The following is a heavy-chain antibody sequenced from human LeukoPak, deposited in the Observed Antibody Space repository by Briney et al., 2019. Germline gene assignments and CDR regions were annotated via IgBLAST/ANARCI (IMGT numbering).Heavy chain of an antibody. D-gene: IGHD3-22*01. CDR2: IYYSGST. Sequence: SETLSLTCTVSGGSISSYYWSWIRQPPGKGLEWIGYIYYSGSTNYNPSLKSRVTISVDTSKNQFSLKLSSVTAADTAVYYCARGGDDSPLDYWGQGTLVIVSA. CDR3: ARGGDDSPLDY. J-gene: IGHJ4*02. V-gene: IGHV4-59*08. CDR1: GGSISSYY.